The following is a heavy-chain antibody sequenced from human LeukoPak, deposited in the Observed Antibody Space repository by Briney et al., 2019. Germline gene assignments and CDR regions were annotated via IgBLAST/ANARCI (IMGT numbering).Heavy chain of an antibody. CDR2: IYYSGST. J-gene: IGHJ4*02. CDR3: ASGYDNSGYYYVPDY. Sequence: SETLSLTCTVSGGSISSSSYYWGWIRQPPGKGLEWIGNIYYSGSTYYNPSLKSRVTISVDTSKNQFSLKLSSVTAADTAVYHCASGYDNSGYYYVPDYWGQGTLVTASS. V-gene: IGHV4-39*01. CDR1: GGSISSSSYY. D-gene: IGHD3-22*01.